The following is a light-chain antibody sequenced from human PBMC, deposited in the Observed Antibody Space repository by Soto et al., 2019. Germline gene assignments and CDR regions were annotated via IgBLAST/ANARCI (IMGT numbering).Light chain of an antibody. CDR3: QHYNKWLLT. V-gene: IGKV3-15*01. J-gene: IGKJ3*01. Sequence: IALTQSPGTLSVSPGERATLSCRASQSIATYLAWYQHRPGQAPRLLIHGASTRATGIPARFSGSGSGTEFTLTISSLQPDDLAVYYCQHYNKWLLTFGPGTKVEIK. CDR1: QSIATY. CDR2: GAS.